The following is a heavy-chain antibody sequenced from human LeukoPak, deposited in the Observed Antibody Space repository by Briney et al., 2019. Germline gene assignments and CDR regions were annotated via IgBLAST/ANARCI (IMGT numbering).Heavy chain of an antibody. V-gene: IGHV1-18*01. Sequence: ASVKVSCKASGYTFTSYGISWVRQAPGQGLEWMGWISAYNGNTNYAQKLQGRVTMTTDKSTSTAYMELSSLRSEDTAVYYCASGLNKWELLPNFDYWGQGTLVTVSS. CDR2: ISAYNGNT. CDR3: ASGLNKWELLPNFDY. J-gene: IGHJ4*02. D-gene: IGHD1-26*01. CDR1: GYTFTSYG.